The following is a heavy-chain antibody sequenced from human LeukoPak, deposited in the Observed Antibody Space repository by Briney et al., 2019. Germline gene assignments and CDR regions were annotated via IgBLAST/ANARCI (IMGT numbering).Heavy chain of an antibody. CDR1: GGTFSSYA. Sequence: SVKVSCKASGGTFSSYAISWVRQAPGQGLEWMGGIIPIFGTANYAQKFQGRVTITADESTSTAYMELSSLRSEDTAVYYCASHTTGTTLSFAFDTWGQGTMVTVSS. CDR2: IIPIFGTA. D-gene: IGHD1-1*01. J-gene: IGHJ3*02. V-gene: IGHV1-69*01. CDR3: ASHTTGTTLSFAFDT.